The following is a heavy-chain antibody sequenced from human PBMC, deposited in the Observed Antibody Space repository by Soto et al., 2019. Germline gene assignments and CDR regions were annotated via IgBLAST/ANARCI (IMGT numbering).Heavy chain of an antibody. CDR3: AKCSVGTVRTSGWCNWFDP. CDR2: IRVGGGDT. CDR1: GFTFSSSA. Sequence: EVRLLESGGGLAQPWGSRRLSCAASGFTFSSSAMNWVRQAPGKGLEWVSSIRVGGGDTFYADSVRGRFTVSRDISRNTLYLQMNSLRAEDTAIYYCAKCSVGTVRTSGWCNWFDPWGQGTLVTVSS. J-gene: IGHJ5*02. D-gene: IGHD6-19*01. V-gene: IGHV3-23*01.